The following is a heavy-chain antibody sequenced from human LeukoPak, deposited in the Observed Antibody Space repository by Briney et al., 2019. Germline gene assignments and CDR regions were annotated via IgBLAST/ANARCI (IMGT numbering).Heavy chain of an antibody. V-gene: IGHV4-39*01. J-gene: IGHJ4*02. CDR2: IYYSGST. CDR1: GGSISSSSYY. CDR3: ARRRRAARPEVFDY. D-gene: IGHD6-6*01. Sequence: PSETLSLTCTVSGGSISSSSYYWGWIRQPPGKGLEWIGSIYYSGSTYYNPSLKSRVTISVDTSKNQFSLKLSSVTAADTAVYYCARRRRAARPEVFDYWGQGTLVTVSS.